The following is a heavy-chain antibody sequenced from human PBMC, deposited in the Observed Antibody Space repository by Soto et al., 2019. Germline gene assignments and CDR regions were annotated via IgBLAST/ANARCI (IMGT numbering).Heavy chain of an antibody. J-gene: IGHJ4*02. Sequence: SETLSLSCTVSGGSISSYYWSWVRQPPGKGQEWIGYIYDSGSTNYNPSLKSRVTISVDTSKNQFSLKLTSVTAADTAVYYCAAPPRYWVQGTLVTVSS. D-gene: IGHD6-6*01. V-gene: IGHV4-59*01. CDR3: AAPPRY. CDR2: IYDSGST. CDR1: GGSISSYY.